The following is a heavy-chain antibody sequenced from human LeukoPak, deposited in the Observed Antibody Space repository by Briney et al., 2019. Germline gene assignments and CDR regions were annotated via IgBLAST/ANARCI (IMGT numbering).Heavy chain of an antibody. CDR1: GFTIDDYA. Sequence: GRSLRVSCAASGFTIDDYAMRWVRQDPGKGLEWVSGVSWNSGSIGYADSVKGRFTISRDNAKNSLYLQMNSLRAEDTALYYCAKATRLDLEDAFDIWGQGTMVTVSS. J-gene: IGHJ3*02. CDR3: AKATRLDLEDAFDI. V-gene: IGHV3-9*01. CDR2: VSWNSGSI. D-gene: IGHD3/OR15-3a*01.